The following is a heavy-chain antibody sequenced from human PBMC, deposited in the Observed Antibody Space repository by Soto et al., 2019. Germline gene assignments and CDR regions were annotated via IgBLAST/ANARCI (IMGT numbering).Heavy chain of an antibody. D-gene: IGHD6-13*01. CDR3: AKDMSYSSSPQWFDP. CDR1: GFTFSSYG. J-gene: IGHJ5*02. V-gene: IGHV3-30*18. Sequence: GGSLRLSCAASGFTFSSYGMHWVRQAPGKGLEWVAVISYDGSNKYYADSAKGRFTISRDNSKNTLYLQMNSLRAEDTAVYYCAKDMSYSSSPQWFDPWGQGTLVTVSS. CDR2: ISYDGSNK.